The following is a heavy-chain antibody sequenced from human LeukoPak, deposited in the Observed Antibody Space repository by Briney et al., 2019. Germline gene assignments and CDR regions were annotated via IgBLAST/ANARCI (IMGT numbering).Heavy chain of an antibody. CDR1: GGTFSSYT. Sequence: SVKVSCKASGGTFSSYTISWVRQAPGQGLEWMGRIIPILGIANYAQKFQGRVTITADKSTSTACMELSSLRSEDTAVYYCASGYEGLNFDYWGQGTLVTVSS. D-gene: IGHD5-12*01. V-gene: IGHV1-69*02. CDR2: IIPILGIA. CDR3: ASGYEGLNFDY. J-gene: IGHJ4*02.